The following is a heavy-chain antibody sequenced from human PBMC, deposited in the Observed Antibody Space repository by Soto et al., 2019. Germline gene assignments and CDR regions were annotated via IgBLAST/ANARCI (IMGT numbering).Heavy chain of an antibody. Sequence: SETLSLTCAVSGGSISSGGYSWSWIRQPPGKGLEWIGYSYHSGSTYCNPSLKSRVTISVDRSKNQFSLKLSSVTAADTAVYYCARGGLYDYYYYGMDVWGQGTTVTVSS. J-gene: IGHJ6*02. V-gene: IGHV4-30-2*01. CDR3: ARGGLYDYYYYGMDV. D-gene: IGHD3-16*01. CDR1: GGSISSGGYS. CDR2: SYHSGST.